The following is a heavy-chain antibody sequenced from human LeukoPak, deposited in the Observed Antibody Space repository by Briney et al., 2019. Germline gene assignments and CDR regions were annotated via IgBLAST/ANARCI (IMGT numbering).Heavy chain of an antibody. CDR3: ARLVSSSSPNWFDP. V-gene: IGHV4-59*08. Sequence: PSETLSLTCTVSGGSISSYYWSWIRQPPGKGLEWIGYIYYSGCTNYNPSLKSRVTISVDTSKNQFSLKLSSVTAADTAVYYCARLVSSSSPNWFDPWGQGTLVTVSS. D-gene: IGHD6-13*01. J-gene: IGHJ5*02. CDR2: IYYSGCT. CDR1: GGSISSYY.